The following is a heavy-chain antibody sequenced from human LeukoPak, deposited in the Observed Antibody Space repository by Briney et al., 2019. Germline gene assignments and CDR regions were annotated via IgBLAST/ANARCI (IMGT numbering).Heavy chain of an antibody. CDR3: ASIGREGYYYYYYMDV. J-gene: IGHJ6*03. D-gene: IGHD5-24*01. CDR1: GFTFSSYW. CDR2: IKQDGSEK. Sequence: GGSLRLSCAASGFTFSSYWMSWVRQAPGKGLEWVANIKQDGSEKYYVDSVKGRFTISRDNAKNSLYLQMNSLRAEDTAVYYCASIGREGYYYYYYMDVWGKGTTVTVSS. V-gene: IGHV3-7*01.